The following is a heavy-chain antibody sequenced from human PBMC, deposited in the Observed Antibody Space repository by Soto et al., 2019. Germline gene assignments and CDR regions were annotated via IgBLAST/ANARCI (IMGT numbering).Heavy chain of an antibody. CDR1: GGSISSSNW. D-gene: IGHD6-19*01. V-gene: IGHV4-4*02. Sequence: QVQLQESGPGLVKPSGTLSLTCAVSGGSISSSNWGSWVRQPPGTWLEWIGEIYHSGSTNYNPALKRRVTKPVDKSKHQFPLKMSSVTAAHTAVYYCARDDSDSWLGRPDIAEAGSGVWFDPWGQGTLVTVSS. CDR3: ARDDSDSWLGRPDIAEAGSGVWFDP. CDR2: IYHSGST. J-gene: IGHJ5*02.